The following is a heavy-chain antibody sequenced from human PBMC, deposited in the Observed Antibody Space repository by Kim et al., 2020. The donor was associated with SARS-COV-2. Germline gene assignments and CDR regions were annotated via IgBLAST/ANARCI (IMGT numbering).Heavy chain of an antibody. CDR3: ARGGLGFKLGGYFDY. D-gene: IGHD1-26*01. V-gene: IGHV3-21*01. CDR1: GFTFSSYS. Sequence: GGSLRLSCAASGFTFSSYSMNWVRQAPGKGLEWVSSISSSSSYIYYADSVKGRFTISRDNAKNSLYLQMNSLRAEDTAVYYCARGGLGFKLGGYFDYWGQGTLVTVSS. J-gene: IGHJ4*02. CDR2: ISSSSSYI.